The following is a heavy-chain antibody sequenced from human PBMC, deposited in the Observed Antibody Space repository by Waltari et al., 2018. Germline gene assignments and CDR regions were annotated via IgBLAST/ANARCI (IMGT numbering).Heavy chain of an antibody. V-gene: IGHV3-7*01. CDR1: GFTFTIYW. Sequence: EVQLVESGGGLVQPGGSLRLSCAASGFTFTIYWMSWVREAPGKGLEGVANIKQDGSEKYYVDSVKGRFIIARDNAKNSLYLQINSLRADDTAVYYCARGVRDGNNWNFYYAMDVWGQGTTVTASS. CDR2: IKQDGSEK. D-gene: IGHD3-3*01. CDR3: ARGVRDGNNWNFYYAMDV. J-gene: IGHJ6*02.